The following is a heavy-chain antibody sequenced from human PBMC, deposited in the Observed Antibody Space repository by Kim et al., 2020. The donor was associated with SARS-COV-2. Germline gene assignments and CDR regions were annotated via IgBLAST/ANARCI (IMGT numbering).Heavy chain of an antibody. V-gene: IGHV6-1*01. CDR2: TYYRSKWFN. CDR1: GDSVSSNSAS. J-gene: IGHJ6*02. Sequence: SQTLSLTCAISGDSVSSNSASWIWIRQSPSRGLEWLGRTYYRSKWFNDYAVSLKSRIIINPDTSKNQFSLQLNSVTPEDTAVYFCARGPRQYGMDVWGQGTTVTVSS. CDR3: ARGPRQYGMDV.